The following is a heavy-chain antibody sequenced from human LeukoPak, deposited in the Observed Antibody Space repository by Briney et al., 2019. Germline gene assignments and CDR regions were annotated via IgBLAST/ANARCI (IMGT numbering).Heavy chain of an antibody. J-gene: IGHJ4*02. CDR3: ARGGTKLRYFDY. CDR1: ADSISRFY. CDR2: INHSGST. Sequence: PSETLSLTCTVSADSISRFYWSWIRQPPGKGLEWIGEINHSGSTNYNPSLKSRVTISVDTSKNQFSLKLSSVTAADTAVYYCARGGTKLRYFDYWGQGTLVTVSS. V-gene: IGHV4-34*01. D-gene: IGHD3-10*01.